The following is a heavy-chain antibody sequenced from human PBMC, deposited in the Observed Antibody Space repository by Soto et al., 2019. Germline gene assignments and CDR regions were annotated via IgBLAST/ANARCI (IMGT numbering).Heavy chain of an antibody. CDR2: ISAYNGNT. D-gene: IGHD6-19*01. V-gene: IGHV1-18*01. Sequence: GASVKVSCKASGYTFTSYGISWVRQAPGQGLEWMGWISAYNGNTNYAQKLQGRVTMTTDTSTSTAYMELRSLRSDDTAVYYCASHTPGYSSGRYSPDYWGQGTLVTVSS. CDR3: ASHTPGYSSGRYSPDY. CDR1: GYTFTSYG. J-gene: IGHJ4*02.